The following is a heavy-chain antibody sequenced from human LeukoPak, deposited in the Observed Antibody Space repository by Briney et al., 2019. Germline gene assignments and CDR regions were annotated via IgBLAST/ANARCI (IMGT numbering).Heavy chain of an antibody. CDR1: GYTFTGYF. CDR3: ARAFYYDSSGYLPGYYYYMDV. J-gene: IGHJ6*03. CDR2: INPKTGGT. Sequence: ASVKVSCKASGYTFTGYFMNWVRQAPGQGPEWMGRINPKTGGTNYAQKFQGRVTMTRDTSISTAYMELSRLRSDDTAVYYCARAFYYDSSGYLPGYYYYMDVWGKGTTVTVSS. D-gene: IGHD3-22*01. V-gene: IGHV1-2*06.